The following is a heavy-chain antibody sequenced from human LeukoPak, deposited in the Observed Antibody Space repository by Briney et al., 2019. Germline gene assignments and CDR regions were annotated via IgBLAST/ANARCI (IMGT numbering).Heavy chain of an antibody. D-gene: IGHD6-6*01. CDR3: ARVQAEYSSSQPQTYYYYYYMDV. V-gene: IGHV4-39*01. J-gene: IGHJ6*03. CDR2: IYYSGST. Sequence: SETLSLTCTVCGGSISSSSYYWGWIRQPPGKGLEWIGSIYYSGSTYYNPSLKSQVTISEDTSKNQFSLKLSSVTAADTAVYYCARVQAEYSSSQPQTYYYYYYMDVWGKGTTVTVSS. CDR1: GGSISSSSYY.